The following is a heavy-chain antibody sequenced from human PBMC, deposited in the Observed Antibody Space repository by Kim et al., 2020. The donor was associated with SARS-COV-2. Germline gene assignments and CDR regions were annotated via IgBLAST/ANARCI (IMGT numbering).Heavy chain of an antibody. D-gene: IGHD3-3*01. V-gene: IGHV3-7*01. CDR1: GFTFSSYW. CDR2: IKQDGSEK. J-gene: IGHJ5*02. Sequence: GGSLRLSCAASGFTFSSYWMSWVRQAPGKGLEWVANIKQDGSEKYYVDSVKGRFTISRDNAKNSLYLQMNSLRAEDTAVYYCARDIITIFGHTFDPWGQGTLVTVSS. CDR3: ARDIITIFGHTFDP.